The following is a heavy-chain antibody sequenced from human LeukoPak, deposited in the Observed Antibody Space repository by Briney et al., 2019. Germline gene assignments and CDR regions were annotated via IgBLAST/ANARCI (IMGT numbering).Heavy chain of an antibody. CDR2: INAGNGNT. Sequence: ASVKVSCKASGYTLINYAMHWVRQAPGQRLEWMGWINAGNGNTKYSQKFQGRVTITRDTSASTVYMELSSLRSEDTAVYYCARDLDSSREDVWGQGTTVTVSS. D-gene: IGHD3-22*01. J-gene: IGHJ6*02. CDR1: GYTLINYA. V-gene: IGHV1-3*01. CDR3: ARDLDSSREDV.